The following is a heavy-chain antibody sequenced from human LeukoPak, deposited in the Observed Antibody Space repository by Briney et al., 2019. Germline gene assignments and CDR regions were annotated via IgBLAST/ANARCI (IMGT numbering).Heavy chain of an antibody. CDR1: GFTFSNYN. CDR3: AKDLVGATEPLVYDY. Sequence: GGSLRLSCAASGFTFSNYNMNWVRQAPGKGLEWVSSITSSSSYIYYADSVKGRFTISRDNAENSLYLQMNSLRDEDTAVYYCAKDLVGATEPLVYDYWGQGTLVTVSS. CDR2: ITSSSSYI. D-gene: IGHD1-26*01. V-gene: IGHV3-21*01. J-gene: IGHJ4*02.